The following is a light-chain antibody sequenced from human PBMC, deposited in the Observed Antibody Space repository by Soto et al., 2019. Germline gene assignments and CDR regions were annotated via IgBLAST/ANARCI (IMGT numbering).Light chain of an antibody. J-gene: IGKJ2*01. CDR3: QQYDNLLYT. Sequence: EIVMTQSPATLSVSPGERATLSCRASQSVSSNLAWYQQKPGQAPRLLIYGASTRATGIPARFSGSGSGTEFTLTISSLQSEDIATYYCQQYDNLLYTFGQGTKLEIK. CDR1: QSVSSN. V-gene: IGKV3-15*01. CDR2: GAS.